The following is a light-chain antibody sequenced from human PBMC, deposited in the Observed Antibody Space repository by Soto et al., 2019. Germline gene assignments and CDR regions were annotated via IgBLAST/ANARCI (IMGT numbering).Light chain of an antibody. CDR1: QSISSW. V-gene: IGKV1-5*03. CDR2: KAS. J-gene: IGKJ1*01. Sequence: DIQMTQSPSTLSASVGDRVTITCRASQSISSWLAWYQQKPGKAPKVLFYKASSLESGVPSTFSGSGSATEFPLTISSRQPDDFATYYCYQYNTYPWTFGQGTQVEIK. CDR3: YQYNTYPWT.